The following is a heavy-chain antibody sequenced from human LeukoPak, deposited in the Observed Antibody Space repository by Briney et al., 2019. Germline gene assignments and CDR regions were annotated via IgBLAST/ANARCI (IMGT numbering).Heavy chain of an antibody. CDR3: ARYQLLSPYYFDF. J-gene: IGHJ4*02. V-gene: IGHV4-59*01. Sequence: ASETLSLTCTVSGGSIRSYYWSWIRQPPGKGLEWIGYIYYSGSTNYNPSLKSRVTISVDTSKNQFFLKLGSVTAADTAVYYCARYQLLSPYYFDFWGQGTLVTVSS. D-gene: IGHD2-2*01. CDR1: GGSIRSYY. CDR2: IYYSGST.